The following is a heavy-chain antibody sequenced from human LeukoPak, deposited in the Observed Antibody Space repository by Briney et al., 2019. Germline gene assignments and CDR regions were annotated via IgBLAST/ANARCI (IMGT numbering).Heavy chain of an antibody. Sequence: SQTLSLTCTVSAGSIKSGDYYWSWIRQPPGKGLEWIGYIHYTGSTSYNPSLKSRVTILLDTSKNQFSLKLSSVTAADTAVYYCASPPTYCSAGTCYRGRWGQGILVTVSS. D-gene: IGHD2-15*01. CDR2: IHYTGST. V-gene: IGHV4-30-4*01. J-gene: IGHJ4*02. CDR1: AGSIKSGDYY. CDR3: ASPPTYCSAGTCYRGR.